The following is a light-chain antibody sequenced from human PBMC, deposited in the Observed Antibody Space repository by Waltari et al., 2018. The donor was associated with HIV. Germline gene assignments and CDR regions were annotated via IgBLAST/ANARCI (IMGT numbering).Light chain of an antibody. V-gene: IGLV1-51*01. CDR1: TSNIGHGF. CDR3: GTWDTSLYSYV. J-gene: IGLJ1*01. CDR2: DND. Sequence: QSLLTQPPSVSVAPGQKVTISCSGTTSNIGHGFVSRYQQLPGTAPKLLIYDNDKRPSGIPDRFSGSQSGTSATLDITGLQTGDEADYYCGTWDTSLYSYVFATGSKVTVL.